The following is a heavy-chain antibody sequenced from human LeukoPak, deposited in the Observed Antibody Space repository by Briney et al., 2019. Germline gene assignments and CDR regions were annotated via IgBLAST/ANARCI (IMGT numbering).Heavy chain of an antibody. CDR2: IYYSGNT. J-gene: IGHJ4*02. V-gene: IGHV4-59*08. Sequence: SETLSLTCTVSGGSISSYYWSWIRQPPGKGLEWIAYIYYSGNTNYNPSLKSRVSISVDTSKNQFSLKLSSVTAADTAVYYCARAFRESFFDYWGQGTLVTVSS. CDR3: ARAFRESFFDY. CDR1: GGSISSYY.